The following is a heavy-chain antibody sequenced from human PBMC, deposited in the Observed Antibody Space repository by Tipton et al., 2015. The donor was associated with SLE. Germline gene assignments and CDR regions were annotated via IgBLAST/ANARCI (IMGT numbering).Heavy chain of an antibody. Sequence: TLSLTCTVSGGSISSSSYYWGWIRQPPGRGLEWIGSIYYSGSTFYNPSLKSRVTISADTSKNQFSLKLSSVTAADTALYYCVRPSGRISDYFDFWGQGALVTVSS. CDR2: IYYSGST. D-gene: IGHD3-3*02. V-gene: IGHV4-39*01. CDR3: VRPSGRISDYFDF. J-gene: IGHJ4*02. CDR1: GGSISSSSYY.